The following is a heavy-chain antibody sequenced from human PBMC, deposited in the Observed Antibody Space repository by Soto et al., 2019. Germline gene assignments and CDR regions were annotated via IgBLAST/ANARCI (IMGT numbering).Heavy chain of an antibody. J-gene: IGHJ5*02. D-gene: IGHD2-15*01. CDR2: IYHSGST. CDR1: GYSISSGYY. V-gene: IGHV4-38-2*02. CDR3: ARDPGYCSGGSCNGYNWFAP. Sequence: SETLSLTCAVSGYSISSGYYWGWIRQPPGKGLEWIGSIYHSGSTYYNPSLKSRVTISVDTSKNQFSLKLSSVTAADTAVYYCARDPGYCSGGSCNGYNWFAPWGPGTLVTFSS.